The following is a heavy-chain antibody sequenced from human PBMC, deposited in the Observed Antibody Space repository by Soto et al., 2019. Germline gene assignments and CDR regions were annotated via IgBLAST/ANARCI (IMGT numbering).Heavy chain of an antibody. CDR1: GGSISNFF. D-gene: IGHD1-26*01. Sequence: QLQLQESGPGLVKPSETLSLTCTVSGGSISNFFWGWIRQPPGKGLEWIGSIYYSGSTYYSSSLKSRGTISVDTSKSQFSLKLTSVTAADTAVYYCARHGSYYPFDYWGQGILVTVSS. CDR2: IYYSGST. V-gene: IGHV4-39*01. CDR3: ARHGSYYPFDY. J-gene: IGHJ4*02.